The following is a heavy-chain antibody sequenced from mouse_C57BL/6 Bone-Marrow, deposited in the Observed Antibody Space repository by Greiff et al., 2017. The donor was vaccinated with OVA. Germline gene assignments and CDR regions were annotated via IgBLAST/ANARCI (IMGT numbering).Heavy chain of an antibody. CDR2: ISSGGSYT. CDR3: ARRTTVVPWYFDV. D-gene: IGHD1-1*01. V-gene: IGHV5-6*02. Sequence: EVNVVESGGDLVKPGGSLKLSCAASGFTFSSYGMSWVRQTPDKRLEWVATISSGGSYTYYPDSVKGRFTISRDNAKNTLYLQMSSLKSEDTAMYYCARRTTVVPWYFDVWGTGTTVTVSS. J-gene: IGHJ1*03. CDR1: GFTFSSYG.